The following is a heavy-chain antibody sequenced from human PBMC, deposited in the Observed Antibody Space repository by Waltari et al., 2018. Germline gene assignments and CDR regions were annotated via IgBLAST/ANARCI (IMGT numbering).Heavy chain of an antibody. Sequence: EVQLVESGGGLVKPGGSLRLSCAASGFTFSSYNRNWVRQAPGKGLEWVSSLTTSRSSIYYADSVKGRFTISRDNAKSSLYLQMNSLRAEDTAVYYCARDRVSYSSTTLDPWGQGTLVTVSS. CDR1: GFTFSSYN. CDR2: LTTSRSSI. V-gene: IGHV3-21*01. J-gene: IGHJ5*02. D-gene: IGHD6-19*01. CDR3: ARDRVSYSSTTLDP.